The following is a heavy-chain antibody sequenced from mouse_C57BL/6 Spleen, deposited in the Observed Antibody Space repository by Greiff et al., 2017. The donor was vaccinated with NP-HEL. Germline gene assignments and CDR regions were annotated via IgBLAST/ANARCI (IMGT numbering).Heavy chain of an antibody. D-gene: IGHD2-4*01. CDR2: IDPSDSET. Sequence: VQLQQPGAELVRPGSSVKLSCKASGYTFTSYWMHWVKQRPIQGLEWIGNIDPSDSETHYNQKFKDKATLTVDKSSSTAYMQLSSLTSEDSAVYYCARGYYDYEDYAMDYWGQGTSVTVSS. CDR3: ARGYYDYEDYAMDY. J-gene: IGHJ4*01. CDR1: GYTFTSYW. V-gene: IGHV1-52*01.